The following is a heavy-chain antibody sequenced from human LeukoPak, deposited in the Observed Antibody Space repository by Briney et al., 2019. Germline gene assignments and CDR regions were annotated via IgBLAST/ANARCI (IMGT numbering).Heavy chain of an antibody. CDR3: ARDHRGVRDYFDY. CDR2: ISYDGSNK. CDR1: GFTFSSYA. V-gene: IGHV3-30-3*01. D-gene: IGHD3-10*01. Sequence: GGSLRLACAASGFTFSSYAMHWVRQAPGKGLEWVAVISYDGSNKYYADSVKGRFTISRDNSKNTLYLQMNSLRAEDTAVYYCARDHRGVRDYFDYWGQGTLVTVSS. J-gene: IGHJ4*02.